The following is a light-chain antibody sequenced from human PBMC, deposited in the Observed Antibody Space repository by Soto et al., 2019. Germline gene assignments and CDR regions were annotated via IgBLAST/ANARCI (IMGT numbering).Light chain of an antibody. J-gene: IGLJ2*01. CDR3: QSADSRGTYVV. CDR1: ALPKQY. V-gene: IGLV3-25*03. CDR2: KDS. Sequence: SYELTQPPSVSVSPGQTARITCSGDALPKQYAYWYQQKPGQAPVLVIYKDSERPSGIPERFSGSSSGTTVTLTISGVQAEDEADYYCQSADSRGTYVVFGGGTK.